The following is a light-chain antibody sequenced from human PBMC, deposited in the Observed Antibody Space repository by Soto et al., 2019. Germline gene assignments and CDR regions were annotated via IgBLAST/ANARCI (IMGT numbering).Light chain of an antibody. V-gene: IGLV1-44*01. CDR2: TND. J-gene: IGLJ2*01. CDR3: AAWDGSLNVVL. CDR1: SSNIGTNT. Sequence: QSVLTQAPSASGTPGQRVTISCSGSSSNIGTNTVNWYQQLPGRAPTLLIYTNDQRPSGVPDRFSGSKSGTPASLAISGLQSEDEADYYCAAWDGSLNVVLFGGGTKVTVL.